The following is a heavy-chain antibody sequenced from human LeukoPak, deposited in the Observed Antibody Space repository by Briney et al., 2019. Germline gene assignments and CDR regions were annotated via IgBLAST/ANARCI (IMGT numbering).Heavy chain of an antibody. J-gene: IGHJ6*02. CDR2: ISYDGSNK. D-gene: IGHD3-10*01. V-gene: IGHV3-30-3*01. CDR3: ARDSAPTYYYGSGAGFCGMDV. Sequence: GGSLRLSCAASGFTFSSYAMHWVRQAPGKGLEWVAVISYDGSNKYYADSVKGRFTISRDNSKNTLYLQMNSLRAEDTAVYYCARDSAPTYYYGSGAGFCGMDVWGQGTTVTVSS. CDR1: GFTFSSYA.